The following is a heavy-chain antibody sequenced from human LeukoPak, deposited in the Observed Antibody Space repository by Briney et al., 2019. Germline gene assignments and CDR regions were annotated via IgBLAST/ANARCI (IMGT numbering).Heavy chain of an antibody. CDR1: GFTFSSYG. CDR2: IWYDGTNK. V-gene: IGHV3-33*01. J-gene: IGHJ4*02. CDR3: ARDQGITARLFEY. D-gene: IGHD6-6*01. Sequence: GGSLRLSCAASGFTFSSYGMHWVRQAPGKGLEWVAVIWYDGTNKYYVDSVKGRFTISRDDSKNTLYLQMNSLRAEDTAVYYCARDQGITARLFEYWGQGTLVTVSS.